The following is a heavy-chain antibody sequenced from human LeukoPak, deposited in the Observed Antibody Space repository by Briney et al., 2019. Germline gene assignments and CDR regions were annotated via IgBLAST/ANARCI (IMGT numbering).Heavy chain of an antibody. J-gene: IGHJ5*02. D-gene: IGHD6-6*01. CDR3: ARSSRSSGANWFDP. Sequence: GGSLRLSCAASGFTFSSYSMPWVRQAPGQGLEYVSAITGSGDITYYANSVKGRFTISRDNSKNTLYLQLGSLRTEDMAIYYCARSSRSSGANWFDPLGPGNPGHRLL. CDR2: ITGSGDIT. V-gene: IGHV3-64*01. CDR1: GFTFSSYS.